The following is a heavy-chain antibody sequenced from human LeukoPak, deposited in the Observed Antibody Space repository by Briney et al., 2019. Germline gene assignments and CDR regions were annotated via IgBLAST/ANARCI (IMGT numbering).Heavy chain of an antibody. J-gene: IGHJ4*02. Sequence: GESLKISCKGSGYNFTSYWISWVRQMPGKGLEWMGRIDPSYSYTNYSPSFQGHVTISTDKSIFTAYLQWSSLKASDTAMYYCARLRDGSIDYWGQGTLVTVSS. CDR2: IDPSYSYT. CDR1: GYNFTSYW. V-gene: IGHV5-10-1*01. CDR3: ARLRDGSIDY.